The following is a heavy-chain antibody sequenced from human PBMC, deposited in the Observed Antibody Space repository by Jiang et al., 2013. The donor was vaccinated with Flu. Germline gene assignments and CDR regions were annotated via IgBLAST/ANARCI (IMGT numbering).Heavy chain of an antibody. D-gene: IGHD3-22*01. J-gene: IGHJ5*02. CDR1: GDSVSSNSAA. CDR3: ARDGPIRLGVIYWFDP. V-gene: IGHV6-1*01. Sequence: SQTLSLTCAISGDSVSSNSAAWNWIRQSPSRGLEWLGRTYYRSKWYNDYAVSVKSRITINPDTSKNQFSLQLNSVTPEDTAVYYCARDGPIRLGVIYWFDPWGQGTLVTVSS. CDR2: TYYRSKWYN.